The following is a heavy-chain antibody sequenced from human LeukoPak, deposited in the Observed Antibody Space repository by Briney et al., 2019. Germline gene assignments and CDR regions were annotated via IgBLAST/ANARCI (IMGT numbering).Heavy chain of an antibody. D-gene: IGHD6-19*01. J-gene: IGHJ6*03. CDR2: ISSSGSTI. CDR1: GFTFSDYY. Sequence: PGGSLRLSCAASGFTFSDYYMSWIRQAPGKGLEWVSYISSSGSTIYCADSVKGRFTISRDNAKNSLYLQMNSLRAEDTAVYYCARDRSGTLQLAPYYYHYMNVWGKGTTVTVSS. CDR3: ARDRSGTLQLAPYYYHYMNV. V-gene: IGHV3-11*01.